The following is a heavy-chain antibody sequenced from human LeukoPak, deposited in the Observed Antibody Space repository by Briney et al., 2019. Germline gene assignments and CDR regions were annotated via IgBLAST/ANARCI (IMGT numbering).Heavy chain of an antibody. D-gene: IGHD3-3*01. J-gene: IGHJ4*02. V-gene: IGHV3-30*01. CDR2: ISYDGSNK. Sequence: ETGGSLRLSCAASGFTFSSYAMHWVRQAPGKGLEWVAVISYDGSNKYYADSVKGRFTISRDNSKNTLYLQMNSLRAEDTAVYYCARGTLEWPAIGIFDYWGQGTLVTVSS. CDR3: ARGTLEWPAIGIFDY. CDR1: GFTFSSYA.